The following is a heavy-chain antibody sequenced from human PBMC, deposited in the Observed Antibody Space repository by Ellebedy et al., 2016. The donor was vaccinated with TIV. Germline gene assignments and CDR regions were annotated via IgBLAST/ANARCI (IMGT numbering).Heavy chain of an antibody. D-gene: IGHD3-3*01. CDR3: AREGFGAWFDT. J-gene: IGHJ5*02. V-gene: IGHV3-49*04. CDR2: IRGKGYGGTT. CDR1: GFTFSNYW. Sequence: GESLKISCAASGFTFSNYWMSWVRQAPGKGLEWIGFIRGKGYGGTTEYAPSMKGRFTISRDDSKNLLYLEMNSLKTDDTAVYYCAREGFGAWFDTWGQGSLVTVSS.